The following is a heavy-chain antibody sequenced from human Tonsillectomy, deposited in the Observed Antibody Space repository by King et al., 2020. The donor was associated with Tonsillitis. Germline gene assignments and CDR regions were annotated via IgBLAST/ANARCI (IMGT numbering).Heavy chain of an antibody. D-gene: IGHD2-15*01. CDR3: ATYEGGVFDP. CDR2: IDHNPTTYTPST. CDR1: GVSVISDAHY. J-gene: IGHJ5*02. Sequence: QLQESGPGLVKPSQALSLTCVVSGVSVISDAHYWTWIRQHPGKGLEWMGSIDHNPTTYTPSTFYNPSLKSRLTMSTDPSRNHFPLRLKSVTAADTAVYFCATYEGGVFDPWGQGTLVAVSS. V-gene: IGHV4-31*11.